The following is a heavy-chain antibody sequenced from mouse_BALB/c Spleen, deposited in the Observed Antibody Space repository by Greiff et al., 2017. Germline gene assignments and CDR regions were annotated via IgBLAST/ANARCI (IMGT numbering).Heavy chain of an antibody. CDR3: ARDYDYDGGAWFAY. D-gene: IGHD2-4*01. Sequence: EVKLVESGGGLVKPGGSLKLSCAASGFTFSDYYMYWVRQTPEKRLEWVATISDGGSYTYYPDSVKGRFTISRDNAKNNLYLQMSSLKSEDTAMYYCARDYDYDGGAWFAYWGQETLVTVSA. CDR1: GFTFSDYY. V-gene: IGHV5-4*02. J-gene: IGHJ3*01. CDR2: ISDGGSYT.